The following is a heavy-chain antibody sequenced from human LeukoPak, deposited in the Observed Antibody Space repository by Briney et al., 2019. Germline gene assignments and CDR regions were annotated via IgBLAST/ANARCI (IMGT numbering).Heavy chain of an antibody. V-gene: IGHV1-2*06. CDR3: TRESGSYHGNDY. D-gene: IGHD1-26*01. CDR2: INPNNGGT. Sequence: ASVKVSCKASGYTFTGYYMHWVRQAPGQGLEWMGRINPNNGGTNYAQKFQGRVTMTGDTSTSTAYMELSSLRSDDTALYYCTRESGSYHGNDYWGQGTLVTVSS. J-gene: IGHJ4*02. CDR1: GYTFTGYY.